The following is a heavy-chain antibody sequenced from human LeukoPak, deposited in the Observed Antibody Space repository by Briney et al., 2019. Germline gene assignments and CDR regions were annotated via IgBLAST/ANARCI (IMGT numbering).Heavy chain of an antibody. CDR2: MNPNSGNT. CDR3: ARGPDYGENYYYYYYMDV. V-gene: IGHV1-8*01. D-gene: IGHD4-17*01. J-gene: IGHJ6*03. Sequence: ASVKVSCKASGYTFTSYDINWVRQAAGQGLEWMGWMNPNSGNTGYAQKFQGRVTMTRNTSISTAYMELSSLRSEDTAVYYCARGPDYGENYYYYYYMDVWGKGTTVTVSS. CDR1: GYTFTSYD.